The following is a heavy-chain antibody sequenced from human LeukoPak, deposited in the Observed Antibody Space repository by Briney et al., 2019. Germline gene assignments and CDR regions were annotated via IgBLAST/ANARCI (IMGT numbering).Heavy chain of an antibody. CDR2: INQDGSKK. Sequence: PGGSLRLSCAASGFTFGSYWLSWVRQAPGKGLEWVANINQDGSKKNYVDSVKGRFTTSRDNAKNSVYLQMESLRAGDTAVYYCAREIYGIDSWGQGTPVAVSS. CDR1: GFTFGSYW. J-gene: IGHJ4*02. V-gene: IGHV3-7*01. CDR3: AREIYGIDS. D-gene: IGHD4-17*01.